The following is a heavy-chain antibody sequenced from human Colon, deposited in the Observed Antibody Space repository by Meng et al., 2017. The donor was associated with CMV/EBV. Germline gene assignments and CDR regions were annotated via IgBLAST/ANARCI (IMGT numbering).Heavy chain of an antibody. Sequence: GESLKISCAGSGFILSDHYIDWVRQAPGKGLEWIGRAANKANRYTTEYAASVKGRFTLSRYDSENSLYLQMNSLKSEDTAVYYCTRGHSGIDIYAFDIWGQGTLVTVSS. CDR3: TRGHSGIDIYAFDI. J-gene: IGHJ3*02. D-gene: IGHD1-26*01. V-gene: IGHV3-72*01. CDR2: AANKANRYTT. CDR1: GFILSDHY.